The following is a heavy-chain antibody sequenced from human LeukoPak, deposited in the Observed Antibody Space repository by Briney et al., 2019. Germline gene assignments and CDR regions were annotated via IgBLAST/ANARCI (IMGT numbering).Heavy chain of an antibody. Sequence: SVKVSCKASGGTFSSYAISLVRQAPGQGLEWMGGIIPIFVTANYAQKFQGRVTITADKSTSTAYMELSSLRSEDTAVYYCARVTQQLIPGGWFDPWGQGTLVTVSS. D-gene: IGHD6-13*01. J-gene: IGHJ5*02. V-gene: IGHV1-69*06. CDR3: ARVTQQLIPGGWFDP. CDR1: GGTFSSYA. CDR2: IIPIFVTA.